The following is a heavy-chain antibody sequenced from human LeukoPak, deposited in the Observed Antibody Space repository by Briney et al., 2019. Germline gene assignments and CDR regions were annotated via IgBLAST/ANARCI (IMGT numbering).Heavy chain of an antibody. CDR1: GYTFTSYL. CDR2: ISGHNGNT. CDR3: ARAPRFTIVVVPGYYYGMDV. Sequence: GASVKVSCKASGYTFTSYLISWVRQVPGQGLEWMGWISGHNGNTDYAQKFKDRVTLTTDTSTSTAYMELRSLTSDDTAVYYCARAPRFTIVVVPGYYYGMDVWGQGTTVTVSS. D-gene: IGHD2-2*01. J-gene: IGHJ6*02. V-gene: IGHV1-18*01.